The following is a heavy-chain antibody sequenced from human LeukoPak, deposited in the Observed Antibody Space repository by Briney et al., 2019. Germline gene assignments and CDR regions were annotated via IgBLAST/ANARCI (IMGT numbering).Heavy chain of an antibody. CDR2: INPNSGGT. Sequence: ASVKVSCKASGYTFTGYYMHWVRQAPGQGLEWMGWINPNSGGTNYAQKFQGRVTMTRDTSISTAYMELSRLRSDDTAVYHCARVSGSIAHSHYWDRGTLLTLS. D-gene: IGHD6-13*01. V-gene: IGHV1-2*02. CDR3: ARVSGSIAHSHY. J-gene: IGHJ4*02. CDR1: GYTFTGYY.